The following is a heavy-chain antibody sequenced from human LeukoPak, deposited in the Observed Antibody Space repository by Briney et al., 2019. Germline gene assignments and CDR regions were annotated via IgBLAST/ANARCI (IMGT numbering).Heavy chain of an antibody. CDR1: GYSFTTYA. V-gene: IGHV1-18*01. CDR2: ISVYNGNT. J-gene: IGHJ6*02. Sequence: ASVNVSCKASGYSFTTYAISWVRQAPGQGLEWMGWISVYNGNTNYAQKVQGRVTMTTDTSTSTAYMELRSLRSDDTAVYYCARQPAEYDYGLDVWGQGTTVTVSS. CDR3: ARQPAEYDYGLDV.